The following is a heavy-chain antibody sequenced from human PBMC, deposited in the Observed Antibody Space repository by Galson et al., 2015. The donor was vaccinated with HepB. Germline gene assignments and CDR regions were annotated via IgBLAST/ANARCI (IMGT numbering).Heavy chain of an antibody. D-gene: IGHD1-26*01. J-gene: IGHJ4*02. CDR2: ISSSSSYI. Sequence: SLRLSCAASGFTFSSYSMNWVRQAPGKGLEWVSSISSSSSYIYYADSVKGRFTISRDNAKNSLYLQMNSLRAEDTAVYYCARDAMGFGGSGSYSEFDYWGQGTLVTVSS. V-gene: IGHV3-21*01. CDR1: GFTFSSYS. CDR3: ARDAMGFGGSGSYSEFDY.